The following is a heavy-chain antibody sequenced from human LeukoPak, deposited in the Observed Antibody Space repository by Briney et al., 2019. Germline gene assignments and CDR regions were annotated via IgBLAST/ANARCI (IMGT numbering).Heavy chain of an antibody. CDR1: GGSISSYY. D-gene: IGHD2-2*01. V-gene: IGHV4-59*01. Sequence: PSETLSLTCTVSGGSISSYYWSWIRQPPGKGLEWIGYIYYSGSTNYNPSLKRRVTMSVDTSKNQFSLKLSSVTAADTAVYYCARAKGVVPAASAGRFDPWGQGTLVTVSS. CDR2: IYYSGST. J-gene: IGHJ5*02. CDR3: ARAKGVVPAASAGRFDP.